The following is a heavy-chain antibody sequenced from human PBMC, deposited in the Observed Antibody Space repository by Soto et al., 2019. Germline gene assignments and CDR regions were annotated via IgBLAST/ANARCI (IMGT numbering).Heavy chain of an antibody. Sequence: SETLSLTCFVSGYSITAGGYYWSWIRHHPGKGLEWIGSFYSSGSIIYNPSLRSRVSISGDTSSNQFSMSLTSVTAADTARYYCARMYSSGSGWFHPWGQGTLVTVPQ. CDR3: ARMYSSGSGWFHP. D-gene: IGHD6-19*01. J-gene: IGHJ5*02. V-gene: IGHV4-31*03. CDR2: FYSSGSI. CDR1: GYSITAGGYY.